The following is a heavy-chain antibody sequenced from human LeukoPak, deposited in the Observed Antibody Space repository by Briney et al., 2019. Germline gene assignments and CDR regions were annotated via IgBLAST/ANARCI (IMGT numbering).Heavy chain of an antibody. D-gene: IGHD5-24*01. V-gene: IGHV3-30*02. Sequence: GGSLRLSCAASGFTFSTYGIHWARQARGKGLEWVAFIRYDGSKTHYADSVKGRFTISRDNAKNSLYLQMNSLRAEDTAVYYCARERWLQPDYWGQGILVTVSS. CDR3: ARERWLQPDY. CDR2: IRYDGSKT. J-gene: IGHJ4*02. CDR1: GFTFSTYG.